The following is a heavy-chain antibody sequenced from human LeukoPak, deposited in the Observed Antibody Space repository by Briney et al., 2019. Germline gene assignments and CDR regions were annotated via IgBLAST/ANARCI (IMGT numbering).Heavy chain of an antibody. D-gene: IGHD2-15*01. CDR1: GGSFSGYY. V-gene: IGHV4-34*01. CDR2: INHSGST. Sequence: PSETLSLTCAAYGGSFSGYYWSWIRQPPGKGLEWIGEINHSGSTNYNPSLKSRVTISVDTSKNQFSLKLSSVTAADTAVYYCARSFYCSGGSCYEYWGQGTLVTVSS. CDR3: ARSFYCSGGSCYEY. J-gene: IGHJ4*02.